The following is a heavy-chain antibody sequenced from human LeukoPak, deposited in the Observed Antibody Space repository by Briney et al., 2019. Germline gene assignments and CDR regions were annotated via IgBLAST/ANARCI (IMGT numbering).Heavy chain of an antibody. Sequence: SETLSLTCTVSGGSISNYYWSWIRQPPEKGLEWIGYIYYSGSTNYNPSLKSRVTISVDTSKNHFSLKLSSVTAADTALYYCAGSTSAYYFSAFDIWGQGTVVTVSS. D-gene: IGHD3-22*01. CDR2: IYYSGST. CDR3: AGSTSAYYFSAFDI. CDR1: GGSISNYY. J-gene: IGHJ3*02. V-gene: IGHV4-59*01.